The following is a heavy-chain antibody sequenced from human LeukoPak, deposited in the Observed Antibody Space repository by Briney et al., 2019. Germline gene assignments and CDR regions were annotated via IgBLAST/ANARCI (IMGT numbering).Heavy chain of an antibody. CDR1: GYTFTGYY. CDR3: ASSFFDYYDSSGYYYGQSAFDI. V-gene: IGHV1-2*02. D-gene: IGHD3-22*01. J-gene: IGHJ3*02. CDR2: INPNSGGT. Sequence: ASVKVSCKASGYTFTGYYMHWVRQAPGQGLEWMGWINPNSGGTNYAQKFQGRVTMTRDTSISTAYMELSRLRSDDTAVYYCASSFFDYYDSSGYYYGQSAFDIWGQGTMVTVSS.